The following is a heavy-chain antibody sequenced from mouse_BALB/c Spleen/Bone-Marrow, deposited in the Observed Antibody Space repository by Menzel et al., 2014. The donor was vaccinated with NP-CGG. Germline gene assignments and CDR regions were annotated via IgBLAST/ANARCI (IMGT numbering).Heavy chain of an antibody. V-gene: IGHV3-6*02. Sequence: EVQLQESGPGLVKPSQSLSLTCSVTGYSITGGYFWNWIRQFPGNKLEWMGYISYDGSNNYNPSLKNRISIIRDTSRNQFFLRLNSVTTEDTAEYFCTRALMIVTGPMGYWGQGTSVTVSS. CDR3: TRALMIVTGPMGY. J-gene: IGHJ4*01. D-gene: IGHD2-4*01. CDR1: GYSITGGYF. CDR2: ISYDGSN.